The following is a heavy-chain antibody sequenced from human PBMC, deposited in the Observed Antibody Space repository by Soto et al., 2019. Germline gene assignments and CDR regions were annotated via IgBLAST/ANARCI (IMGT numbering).Heavy chain of an antibody. D-gene: IGHD3-9*01. V-gene: IGHV3-7*04. J-gene: IGHJ5*02. CDR3: AKEKRGLVADNWFDP. CDR2: IKQDGSEK. Sequence: GGSLRLSCAASGFTFSSYWMSWVRQAPGKGLEWVANIKQDGSEKYYVDSVKGRFTISRDNAKNTLYLQMNSLRAEDTAVYYCAKEKRGLVADNWFDPWGQGTLVTVSS. CDR1: GFTFSSYW.